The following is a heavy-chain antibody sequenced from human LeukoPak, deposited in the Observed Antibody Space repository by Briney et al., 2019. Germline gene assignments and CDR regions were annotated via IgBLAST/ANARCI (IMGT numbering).Heavy chain of an antibody. J-gene: IGHJ4*02. CDR1: GVSFSGYY. CDR2: IYYSGST. V-gene: IGHV4-34*01. CDR3: ASALQPYYYYASGSISYFDY. D-gene: IGHD3-10*01. Sequence: PSETLSLTCAGYGVSFSGYYWSWIRQPPGKGLEWIGSIYYSGSTYYNPSLKSRVTISVDTSMNQFSLKLSSVTAADTAVYYCASALQPYYYYASGSISYFDYWGQGTLVTVSS.